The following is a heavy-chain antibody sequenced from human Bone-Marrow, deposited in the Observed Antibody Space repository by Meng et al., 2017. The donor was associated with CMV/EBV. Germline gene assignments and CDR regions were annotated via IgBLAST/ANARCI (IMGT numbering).Heavy chain of an antibody. CDR3: ARDVYYYDSSGYYPRYYFDY. J-gene: IGHJ4*02. Sequence: SVKVSCKASGYTFTSYDINWVRQATGQGLEWMGGIIPILGIANYAQKFQGRVTITADKSTSTAYMELSSLRSEDTAVYYCARDVYYYDSSGYYPRYYFDYCGQGTLVTVSS. V-gene: IGHV1-69*10. CDR1: GYTFTSYD. CDR2: IIPILGIA. D-gene: IGHD3-22*01.